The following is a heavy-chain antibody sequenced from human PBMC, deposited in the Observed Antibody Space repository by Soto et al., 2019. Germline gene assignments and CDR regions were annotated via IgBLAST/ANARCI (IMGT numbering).Heavy chain of an antibody. CDR1: GDSIISSDFY. CDR3: ARHSLALRKNNWFDP. V-gene: IGHV4-39*01. CDR2: IFYLGSS. Sequence: SETLSLTCTVSGDSIISSDFYWGWVRQPPGKGLEWIGSIFYLGSSYYNPSLRSRVTMSVDTSKNQFSLRLRSVTAADTALYFCARHSLALRKNNWFDPWGQGIMVTVSS. J-gene: IGHJ5*02. D-gene: IGHD3-3*02.